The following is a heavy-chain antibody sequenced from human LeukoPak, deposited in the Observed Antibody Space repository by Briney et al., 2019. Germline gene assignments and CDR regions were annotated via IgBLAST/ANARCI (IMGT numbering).Heavy chain of an antibody. CDR3: ARRLVDSGASQVSDY. CDR2: INDSGNT. CDR1: SGSFSGYY. D-gene: IGHD2-15*01. V-gene: IGHV4-34*01. J-gene: IGHJ4*02. Sequence: SETLSLTCAVYSGSFSGYYWSWIRQFPGKVLEWIGEINDSGNTNYNPSLKSRVTLSVDTSKNQFSLRLSSVTAADTAVYYCARRLVDSGASQVSDYWGQGTLVTVSS.